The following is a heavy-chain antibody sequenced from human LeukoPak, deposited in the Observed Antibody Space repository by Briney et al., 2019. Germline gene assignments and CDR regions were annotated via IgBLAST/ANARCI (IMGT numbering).Heavy chain of an antibody. J-gene: IGHJ6*02. V-gene: IGHV3-48*02. CDR2: ISDSSSIT. Sequence: GGSLRLSCAASGFTFSSFGMNWVRQAPGKGLEWVSYISDSSSITYYADSVKGRFTISRDNAKNSLSLQLNSLRDEDTAVYFCAKVIRGGYGMDVWGQGTTVTVSS. CDR1: GFTFSSFG. CDR3: AKVIRGGYGMDV. D-gene: IGHD3-10*01.